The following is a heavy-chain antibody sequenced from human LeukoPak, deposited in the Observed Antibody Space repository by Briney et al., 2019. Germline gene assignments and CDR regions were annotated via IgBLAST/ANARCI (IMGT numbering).Heavy chain of an antibody. CDR3: ASSRPSTYYDILTGYSTNWYFDL. CDR1: GGSISSSSYY. J-gene: IGHJ2*01. V-gene: IGHV4-39*07. CDR2: IYYIGST. D-gene: IGHD3-9*01. Sequence: PSETLSLTCTVSGGSISSSSYYWGWIRQPPGKGLEWIGSIYYIGSTYYNPSLKSRVTMSVDTSKNQFSLKLSSVTAADTAVYYCASSRPSTYYDILTGYSTNWYFDLWGRGTLVTVSS.